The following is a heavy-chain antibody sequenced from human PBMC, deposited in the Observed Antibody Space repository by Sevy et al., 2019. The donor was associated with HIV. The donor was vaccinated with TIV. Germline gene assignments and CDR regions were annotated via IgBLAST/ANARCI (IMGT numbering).Heavy chain of an antibody. V-gene: IGHV3-15*01. CDR1: GFTFRNAW. Sequence: WGSLRLSCAASGFTFRNAWMSWVRQAPGKGLEWVGRIKRKTAGGTTDYAAPVKDRFTISRDDSKNTLYLQMNILKIEDTAVYYCTTLSDIDGDAFDIWGQGTMVTVSS. J-gene: IGHJ3*02. D-gene: IGHD3-9*01. CDR2: IKRKTAGGTT. CDR3: TTLSDIDGDAFDI.